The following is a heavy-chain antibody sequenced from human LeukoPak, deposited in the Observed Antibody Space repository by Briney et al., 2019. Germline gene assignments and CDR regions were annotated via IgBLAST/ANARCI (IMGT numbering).Heavy chain of an antibody. Sequence: PLETLSLTCTVSGYSISSGYYCGWIRQPPGKGLNWVGSIYHSGSAYYNPSLKSRVTISVDTSKNQFSLKLSSVTAADTAAYYCIRDRSDFWSGYYTGSYFDYGGQGTLVTVSS. V-gene: IGHV4-38-2*02. CDR3: IRDRSDFWSGYYTGSYFDY. CDR2: IYHSGSA. CDR1: GYSISSGYY. D-gene: IGHD3-3*01. J-gene: IGHJ4*02.